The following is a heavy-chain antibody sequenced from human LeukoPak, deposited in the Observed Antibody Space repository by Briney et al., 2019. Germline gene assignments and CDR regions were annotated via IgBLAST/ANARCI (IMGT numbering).Heavy chain of an antibody. CDR1: GFTFSSYG. Sequence: GGSLRLSCAASGFTFSSYGMHWVRQAPGKGLEWVAFIRYDGSNKYYADSVKGRFTISRDNCKNTLYLQMNSLRAEDTAVYYCAKAQYSSSWYGPRADWGQGTLVTVSS. CDR3: AKAQYSSSWYGPRAD. V-gene: IGHV3-30*02. D-gene: IGHD6-13*01. J-gene: IGHJ4*02. CDR2: IRYDGSNK.